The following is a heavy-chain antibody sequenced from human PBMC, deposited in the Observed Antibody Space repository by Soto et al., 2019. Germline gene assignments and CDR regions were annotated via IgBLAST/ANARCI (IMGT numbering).Heavy chain of an antibody. D-gene: IGHD3-3*01. CDR1: GFTFGDYA. CDR3: AKDLVYDFWSGYTYYYGMDV. CDR2: LNWNGGSP. V-gene: IGHV3-20*04. J-gene: IGHJ6*02. Sequence: GSLRRSCEASGFTFGDYAMGWVRQSPGKGLEWVSGLNWNGGSPISADSVKGRFTISRYNAKNSLFLQMNSLRAEDTSVYYYAKDLVYDFWSGYTYYYGMDVWGQGTTVAVSS.